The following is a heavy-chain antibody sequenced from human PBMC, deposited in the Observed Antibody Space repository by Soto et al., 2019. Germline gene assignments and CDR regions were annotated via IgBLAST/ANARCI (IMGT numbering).Heavy chain of an antibody. V-gene: IGHV3-23*01. CDR2: ISGSGGST. CDR1: GFTFSSYA. D-gene: IGHD2-8*01. Sequence: PGGSLRLSCAASGFTFSSYAMSWVRQAPGKGLEWVSAISGSGGSTYYADSVKGRFTISRDNSKNTLYLQTNSLRAEDTAVYYCAKEEGRGYCTNGVCYGDYYYYGMDVWGQGTTVTVSS. J-gene: IGHJ6*02. CDR3: AKEEGRGYCTNGVCYGDYYYYGMDV.